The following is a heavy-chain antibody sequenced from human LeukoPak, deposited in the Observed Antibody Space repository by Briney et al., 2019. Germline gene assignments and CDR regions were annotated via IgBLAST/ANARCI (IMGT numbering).Heavy chain of an antibody. Sequence: GASVKVSCEASGDTLTGYYIHWVRQAPRQGLEWMGCFDPNTGATHYAQKFQGRVTMTRDTSIDTDFLELRSLISDDTALYYCAGYTVVRGLTLSAFDIWGQGTMVTVSS. V-gene: IGHV1-2*02. J-gene: IGHJ3*02. CDR2: FDPNTGAT. CDR3: AGYTVVRGLTLSAFDI. D-gene: IGHD3-10*01. CDR1: GDTLTGYY.